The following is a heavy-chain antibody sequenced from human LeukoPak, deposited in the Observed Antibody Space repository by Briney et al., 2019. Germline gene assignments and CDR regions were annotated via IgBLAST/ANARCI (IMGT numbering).Heavy chain of an antibody. V-gene: IGHV3-11*06. CDR1: GFTFSDYY. D-gene: IGHD6-13*01. Sequence: PGGSLRLSCAASGFTFSDYYMSWIRQAPGKGLEWVSSISSSSAYIYFADSVKGRFTISRDNAKNSLSLQMNSLRADDTAVYHCARGPRNSSSYQYFRDWGQGTLVTVSS. J-gene: IGHJ1*01. CDR3: ARGPRNSSSYQYFRD. CDR2: ISSSSAYI.